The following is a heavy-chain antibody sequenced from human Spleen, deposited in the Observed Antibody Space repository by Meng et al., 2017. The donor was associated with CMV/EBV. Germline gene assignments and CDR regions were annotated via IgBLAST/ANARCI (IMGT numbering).Heavy chain of an antibody. CDR1: GGSISSYY. D-gene: IGHD2-15*01. J-gene: IGHJ6*02. CDR2: IYYSGST. Sequence: SETLSLTCSVSGGSISSYYWSWIRQPPGKGLEWIGDIYYSGSTNSNPSLKSRVTISVDTSKNQFSLNLNSVTAADTAVYFCATSGGFYYYGMDVWGQGTTVTVS. V-gene: IGHV4-59*01. CDR3: ATSGGFYYYGMDV.